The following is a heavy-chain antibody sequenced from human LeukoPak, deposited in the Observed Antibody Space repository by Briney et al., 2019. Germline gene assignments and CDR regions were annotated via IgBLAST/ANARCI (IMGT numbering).Heavy chain of an antibody. Sequence: ASVKVSCKASGYTFTSYDINWVRQATGQGLEWMGWMNPNSGNTGYAQKFQGRVTMTRNTSISTAYMELSSLRSKDTAVYYCARNEGGHQRYYYGMDVWGQGTTVTVSS. CDR1: GYTFTSYD. D-gene: IGHD2-2*01. J-gene: IGHJ6*02. V-gene: IGHV1-8*01. CDR2: MNPNSGNT. CDR3: ARNEGGHQRYYYGMDV.